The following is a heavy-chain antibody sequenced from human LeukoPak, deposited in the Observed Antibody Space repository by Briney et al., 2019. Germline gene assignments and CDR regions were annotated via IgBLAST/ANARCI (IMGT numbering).Heavy chain of an antibody. CDR2: ITNSGSTI. J-gene: IGHJ4*02. CDR1: GFTFSDYY. V-gene: IGHV3-11*01. D-gene: IGHD3-10*01. CDR3: ARGSRYYYGSGSYPFDY. Sequence: GGSLRLSCAASGFTFSDYYMSWIRQAPGKGMQWVSYITNSGSTIYYADSVKGRFTISRDNAKKSLYLQMNNLRAEDTAVYYGARGSRYYYGSGSYPFDYWGQGTLVTVSS.